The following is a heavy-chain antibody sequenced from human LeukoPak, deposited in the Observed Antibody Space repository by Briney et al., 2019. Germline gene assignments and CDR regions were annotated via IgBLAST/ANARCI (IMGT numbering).Heavy chain of an antibody. Sequence: PGGSLRLSCAASGFTFSSYEMNWVRQAPGKGLEWVSYISSSGSTIYYADSVKGRFTISRDNAKNSLYLQTNSLRAEDTAVYYCARERDSGAFDIWGQGTMVTVSS. CDR3: ARERDSGAFDI. CDR1: GFTFSSYE. CDR2: ISSSGSTI. J-gene: IGHJ3*02. D-gene: IGHD2-15*01. V-gene: IGHV3-48*03.